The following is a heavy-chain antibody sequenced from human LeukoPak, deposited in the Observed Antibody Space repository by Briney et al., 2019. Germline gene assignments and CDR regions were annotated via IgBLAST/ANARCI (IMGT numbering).Heavy chain of an antibody. D-gene: IGHD1-26*01. V-gene: IGHV3-48*04. J-gene: IGHJ3*02. CDR3: ASAGSSEVNDAFDI. CDR1: GFTFSSYS. CDR2: ISSSSSTI. Sequence: PGGSLRLSCAASGFTFSSYSMNWVRQAPGKGLEWVSYISSSSSTIYYADSVKGRFTISRDNAKNSLYLQMNSLRAEDTAVYYCASAGSSEVNDAFDIWGQGTMVTVSS.